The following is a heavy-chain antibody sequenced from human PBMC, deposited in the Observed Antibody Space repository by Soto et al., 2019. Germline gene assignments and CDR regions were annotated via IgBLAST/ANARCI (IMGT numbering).Heavy chain of an antibody. CDR3: AKGGTVTQDAFDI. CDR2: ISGSGGST. V-gene: IGHV3-23*01. CDR1: GFTFSSYA. D-gene: IGHD4-17*01. Sequence: EVQLLESGGGLVQPGGSLRLSCAASGFTFSSYAMSWVRQAPGKGLEWVSAISGSGGSTYYADSVKGRFTISRDNSKNPLYLQMNSLRAEDTAVYYCAKGGTVTQDAFDIWGQGTMVTVSS. J-gene: IGHJ3*02.